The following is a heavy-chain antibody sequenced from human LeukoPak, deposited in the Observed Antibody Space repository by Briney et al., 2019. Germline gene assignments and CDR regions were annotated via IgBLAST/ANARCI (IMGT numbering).Heavy chain of an antibody. CDR3: AKADYGDYVSPFDY. V-gene: IGHV3-48*03. Sequence: GGSLRLSCAASGFTFSSYEMNWVRQAPGKGLEWVSYISSSGSTIYYADSVKGRFTISRDNSKNTLYLQMNSLRAEDTAIYYCAKADYGDYVSPFDYWGQGTLVTVSS. J-gene: IGHJ4*02. CDR1: GFTFSSYE. CDR2: ISSSGSTI. D-gene: IGHD4-17*01.